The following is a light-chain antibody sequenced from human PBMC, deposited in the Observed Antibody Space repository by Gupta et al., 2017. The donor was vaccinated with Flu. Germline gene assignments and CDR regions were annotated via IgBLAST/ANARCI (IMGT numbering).Light chain of an antibody. Sequence: QSALTQPASVSGSPGQSITISCTGTSSDVGGYNYVSWHQQHPGKAPNLMIYEVSNRPAGVASRFAASKSGNTASLTISVHQAEDEADYYCSSYTSSSTFVFGTGTKVTVL. J-gene: IGLJ1*01. CDR1: SSDVGGYNY. CDR2: EVS. CDR3: SSYTSSSTFV. V-gene: IGLV2-14*01.